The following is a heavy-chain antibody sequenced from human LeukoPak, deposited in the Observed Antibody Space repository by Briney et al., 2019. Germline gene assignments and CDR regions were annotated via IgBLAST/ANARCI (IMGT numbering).Heavy chain of an antibody. CDR2: ITSSSSTI. V-gene: IGHV3-48*01. Sequence: GSLGLSCAASGFTFTSYAMSWVRQAPGKGLEWVSYITSSSSTIYYADSVKGRFTISRDNAKNSLYLQMNSLRAEDTAVYYCARVRDAYNYFDYWGQGTLVTVSS. J-gene: IGHJ4*02. CDR1: GFTFTSYA. D-gene: IGHD2-2*01. CDR3: ARVRDAYNYFDY.